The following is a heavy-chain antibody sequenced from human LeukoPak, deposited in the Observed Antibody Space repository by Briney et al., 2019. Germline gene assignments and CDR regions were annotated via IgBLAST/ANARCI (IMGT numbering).Heavy chain of an antibody. Sequence: ASVKVSCKASGYTFTGYYMHWVRQAPGQGLEWMGRINPNSGGTNYAQKFQGRVTMTRDTSISTAYMELSGLRFDDTAVYYCATPPECSSGSCLSYWGQGTLVTVSS. CDR2: INPNSGGT. CDR1: GYTFTGYY. J-gene: IGHJ4*02. D-gene: IGHD2-15*01. CDR3: ATPPECSSGSCLSY. V-gene: IGHV1-2*06.